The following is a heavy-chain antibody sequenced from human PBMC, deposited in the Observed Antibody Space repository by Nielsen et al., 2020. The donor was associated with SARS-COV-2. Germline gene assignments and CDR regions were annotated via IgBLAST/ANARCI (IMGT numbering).Heavy chain of an antibody. V-gene: IGHV4-30-4*01. CDR2: IYYSGST. J-gene: IGHJ6*02. CDR3: ARDRQGYNYYYGMDV. D-gene: IGHD5-24*01. CDR1: GGSIESYEYY. Sequence: SETLSLTCSVSGGSIESYEYYWSWIRQSPGKGLEWIGYIYYSGSTYYNPSLESRVTISVDTSTNQFSLRLNSVTAADTAQYYCARDRQGYNYYYGMDVWGQGTTVTVS.